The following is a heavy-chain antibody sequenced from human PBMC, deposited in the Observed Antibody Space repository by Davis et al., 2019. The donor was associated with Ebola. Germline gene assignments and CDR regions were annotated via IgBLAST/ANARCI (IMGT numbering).Heavy chain of an antibody. CDR2: ISGGGGST. CDR1: GFTFSSYA. Sequence: GESLKISCAASGFTFSSYAMSWVRQAPGKGLEWVSGISGGGGSTTYADSVKGRFAIFRDNAKNTLYLQMNSLRAEDTAVYYCARDSTISYYFYYMDVWGKGTTVTVSS. V-gene: IGHV3-23*01. CDR3: ARDSTISYYFYYMDV. D-gene: IGHD5-24*01. J-gene: IGHJ6*03.